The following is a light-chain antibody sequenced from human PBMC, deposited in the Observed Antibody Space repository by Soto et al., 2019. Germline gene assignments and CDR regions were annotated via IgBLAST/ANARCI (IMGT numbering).Light chain of an antibody. V-gene: IGLV2-14*01. CDR3: SSYTDSSNYV. Sequence: QSALTQPASVSGSPGQSITISCTGTSSDLAIYNYVSWYQQQPGKAPKLMIYQVTNRPSGVSNRFSGSRSGNTASLTISGLQDEDEAGYYCSSYTDSSNYVFGTGTKLTVL. CDR2: QVT. J-gene: IGLJ1*01. CDR1: SSDLAIYNY.